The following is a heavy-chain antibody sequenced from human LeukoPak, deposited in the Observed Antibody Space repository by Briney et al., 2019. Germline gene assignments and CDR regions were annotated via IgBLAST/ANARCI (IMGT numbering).Heavy chain of an antibody. Sequence: SVKVSCKASGYTFTSYYMHWVRQAPGRGLEWMGIINPSGGSTSYAQKFQGRVTMTRDTSTSTVYMELSSLRSEDTAVYYCASARGLRFLEWALGYWGQGTLVTVSS. CDR3: ASARGLRFLEWALGY. CDR2: INPSGGST. D-gene: IGHD3-3*01. J-gene: IGHJ4*02. V-gene: IGHV1-46*03. CDR1: GYTFTSYY.